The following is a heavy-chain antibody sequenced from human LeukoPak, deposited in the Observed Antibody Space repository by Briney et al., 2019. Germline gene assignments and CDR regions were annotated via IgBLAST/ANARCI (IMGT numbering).Heavy chain of an antibody. Sequence: SETLSLTCAVYGGSFSGYYWSWIRQPPGKGLEWIGEINQSGSTNYNPSLKSRVTISVDTSKNQFSLKLISVTAPGTAVYYCARGPLPLLVYFDYWGQGTLVTVSS. D-gene: IGHD2-15*01. CDR2: INQSGST. CDR3: ARGPLPLLVYFDY. V-gene: IGHV4-34*01. CDR1: GGSFSGYY. J-gene: IGHJ4*02.